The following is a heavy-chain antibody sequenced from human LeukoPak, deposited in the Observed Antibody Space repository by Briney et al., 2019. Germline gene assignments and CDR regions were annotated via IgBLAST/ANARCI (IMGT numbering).Heavy chain of an antibody. V-gene: IGHV5-51*01. CDR1: GYSFPSYW. CDR3: ARLDDYNQLFDY. J-gene: IGHJ4*02. D-gene: IGHD5-24*01. Sequence: GESLKISCQGSGYSFPSYWIGWVRQMPGKGLEWLGIIYPGDSDTRYSPSFQGQVTISADKSISTAYLQWSSLKASDTAMYYCARLDDYNQLFDYWGQGALVTVSS. CDR2: IYPGDSDT.